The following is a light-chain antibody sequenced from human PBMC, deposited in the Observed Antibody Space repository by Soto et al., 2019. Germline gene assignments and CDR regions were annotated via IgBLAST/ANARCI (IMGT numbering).Light chain of an antibody. Sequence: DIQMTQSPSTLSASVGDRFTITCRASQSISSWLAWYQQKPGKAPKLLINKASSLESGVPSRFSGSGSGTEFTLTISSLQPDDFATYYCQQYNSYPWTFSQGTKVDIK. CDR2: KAS. J-gene: IGKJ1*01. V-gene: IGKV1-5*03. CDR1: QSISSW. CDR3: QQYNSYPWT.